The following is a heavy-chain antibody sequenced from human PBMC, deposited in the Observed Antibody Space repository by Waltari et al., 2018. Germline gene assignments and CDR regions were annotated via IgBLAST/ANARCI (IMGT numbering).Heavy chain of an antibody. CDR3: ARGTGWYSFDF. D-gene: IGHD6-19*01. J-gene: IGHJ4*02. V-gene: IGHV3-48*03. Sequence: EVRLVESGGGLVQPGGSLRLSCEGSGFIFSDYEINWARQAPGKGLEWVSYIIITGSTKQYADSVKGRFTISRDSAKNSVYLQMSSLRVEDTALYYCARGTGWYSFDFWGQGTLVTVSS. CDR1: GFIFSDYE. CDR2: IIITGSTK.